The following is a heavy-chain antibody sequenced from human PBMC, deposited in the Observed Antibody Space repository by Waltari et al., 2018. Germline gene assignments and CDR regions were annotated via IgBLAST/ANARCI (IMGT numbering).Heavy chain of an antibody. Sequence: EVQLLESGGGLVQPGGSLRLSCAASGFTFSSIAMIRVRQAPGKGLEWVSTISGSDSATYYADSVKGRFTISRDNSKSTLYLQMNTLRAEDTAVYYCADSSGYYYLDFQHWGQGTLVTVAS. CDR3: ADSSGYYYLDFQH. V-gene: IGHV3-23*01. D-gene: IGHD3-22*01. CDR2: ISGSDSAT. CDR1: GFTFSSIA. J-gene: IGHJ1*01.